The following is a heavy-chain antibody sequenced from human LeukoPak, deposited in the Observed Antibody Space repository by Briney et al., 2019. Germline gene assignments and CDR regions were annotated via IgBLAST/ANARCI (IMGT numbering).Heavy chain of an antibody. CDR2: INSDGSTT. CDR1: RFTFSSYW. CDR3: ARPRGGAYAGAFDI. J-gene: IGHJ3*02. D-gene: IGHD1-26*01. V-gene: IGHV3-74*01. Sequence: GGSLRLSCAASRFTFSSYWMHWVRQAPGKGLVWVSRINSDGSTTIYADSVKGRFTISRDNAKNSLYLQMNSLRAEDTAVYHCARPRGGAYAGAFDIWGQGTMVTVSS.